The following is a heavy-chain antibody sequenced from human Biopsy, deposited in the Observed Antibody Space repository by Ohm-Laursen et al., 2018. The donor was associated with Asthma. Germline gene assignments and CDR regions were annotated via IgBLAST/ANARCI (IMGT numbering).Heavy chain of an antibody. Sequence: SLRLSCSASGFTFGNFWMSWGRQTPGKGLEWVASISTASSFIYYADSVRGRFTTSRDNARNSVYLQMNSLRAEDTALYYCARIGPEWELPGREYSLHHWGEGTLVTVSP. D-gene: IGHD1-26*01. CDR1: GFTFGNFW. V-gene: IGHV3-21*01. CDR3: ARIGPEWELPGREYSLHH. J-gene: IGHJ1*01. CDR2: ISTASSFI.